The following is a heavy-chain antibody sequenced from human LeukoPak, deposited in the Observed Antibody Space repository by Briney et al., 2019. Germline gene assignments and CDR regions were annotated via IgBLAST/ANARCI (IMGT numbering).Heavy chain of an antibody. CDR1: GSSISDYY. J-gene: IGHJ3*01. CDR2: IYPSEST. V-gene: IGHV4-4*07. Sequence: SETLSLTCSVSGSSISDYYWSWIRQPAGKGLEWVGRIYPSESTKYNPSLESRVTMSLDTSKNQFSLKLRSVTAADTAVYYCARDIFDFWGQGTMVTVSS. CDR3: ARDIFDF.